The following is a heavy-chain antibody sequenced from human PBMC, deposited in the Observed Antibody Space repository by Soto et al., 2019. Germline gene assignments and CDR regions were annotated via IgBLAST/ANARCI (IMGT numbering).Heavy chain of an antibody. CDR3: ARGGYSGYAR. J-gene: IGHJ4*02. CDR2: INHSGST. CDR1: GGSFSGYY. D-gene: IGHD5-12*01. Sequence: QVQLRQWGADLLRLSGTLSLTWVVYGGSFSGYYWSGIGQPQGKGLEWIGEINHSGSTNYNPSLKSRVTISVDTSKNQFSLKLSSVTAADTAVYYCARGGYSGYARWGQGTLVTVSS. V-gene: IGHV4-34*01.